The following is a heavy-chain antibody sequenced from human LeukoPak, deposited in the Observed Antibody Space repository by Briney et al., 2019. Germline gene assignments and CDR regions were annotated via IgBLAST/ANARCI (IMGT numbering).Heavy chain of an antibody. V-gene: IGHV1-69*05. CDR1: GGTFSSYA. J-gene: IGHJ4*02. CDR3: ARSRKMNYDFWSGYYGHN. Sequence: SVKVSCKASGGTFSSYAISWMRQAPGQGLEWMGGIIPIFGTANYAQKFQGRVTITTDESTSTAYMELSSLRSEDTAVYYCARSRKMNYDFWSGYYGHNWGQGTLVTVSS. D-gene: IGHD3-3*01. CDR2: IIPIFGTA.